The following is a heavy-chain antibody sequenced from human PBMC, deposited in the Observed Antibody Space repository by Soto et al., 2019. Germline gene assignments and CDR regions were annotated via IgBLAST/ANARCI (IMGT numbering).Heavy chain of an antibody. V-gene: IGHV4-39*07. Sequence: SETLSLTCAVSGDSISSNSYYWAWIRQPPGKGLEWIGSIYYGGSTNYNPSLKSRVTISVDTSKNQFSLKLSSVTAADTAVYYCARVLRSSGWQSYYFDYWGQGTLVTVSS. CDR1: GDSISSNSYY. D-gene: IGHD6-19*01. J-gene: IGHJ4*02. CDR3: ARVLRSSGWQSYYFDY. CDR2: IYYGGST.